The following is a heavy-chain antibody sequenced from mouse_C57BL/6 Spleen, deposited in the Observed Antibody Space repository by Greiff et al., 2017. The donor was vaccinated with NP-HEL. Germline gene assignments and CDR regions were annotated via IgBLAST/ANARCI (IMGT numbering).Heavy chain of an antibody. CDR2: IYPGDGDT. CDR1: GYAFSSSW. V-gene: IGHV1-82*01. CDR3: ARDPNYAMDY. J-gene: IGHJ4*01. Sequence: QVQLKESGPELVKPGASVKISCKASGYAFSSSWMNWVKQRPGKGLEWIGRIYPGDGDTNYNGKFKGKATLTADKSSSTAYMQLSSLTSEDSAVYFCARDPNYAMDYWGQGTSVTVSS.